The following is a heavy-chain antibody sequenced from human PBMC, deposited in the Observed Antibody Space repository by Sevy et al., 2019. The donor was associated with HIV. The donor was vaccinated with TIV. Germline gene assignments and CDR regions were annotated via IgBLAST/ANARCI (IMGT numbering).Heavy chain of an antibody. V-gene: IGHV4-59*08. CDR2: IYYNGHI. Sequence: SETLSLTCTVSGGSITSLYWNWIRQPPGKGLEWSANIYYNGHINYNPSLNSRVTLSLDTSKNQFSLRPSSVTAADTAMYYCAGENAWGRGYSWGQGTLVTVSS. D-gene: IGHD1-26*01. CDR3: AGENAWGRGYS. J-gene: IGHJ4*02. CDR1: GGSITSLY.